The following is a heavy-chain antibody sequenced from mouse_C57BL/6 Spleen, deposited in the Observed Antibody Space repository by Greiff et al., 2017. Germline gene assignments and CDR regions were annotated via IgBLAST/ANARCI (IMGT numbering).Heavy chain of an antibody. CDR1: GYTFTSYG. CDR2: IYPRSGNT. V-gene: IGHV1-81*01. D-gene: IGHD1-1*01. J-gene: IGHJ4*01. Sequence: VQGVESGAELARPGASVKLSCKASGYTFTSYGISWVKQRTGQGLEWIGEIYPRSGNTYYNEKFKGKATLTADQSSSTASMELRSLTSEGAAVYFCARGDYYGSSPDYYAMDYWGQGTSVTVSS. CDR3: ARGDYYGSSPDYYAMDY.